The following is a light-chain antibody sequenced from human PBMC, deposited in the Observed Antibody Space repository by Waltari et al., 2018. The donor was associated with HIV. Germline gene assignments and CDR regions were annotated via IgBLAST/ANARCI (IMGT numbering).Light chain of an antibody. J-gene: IGLJ1*01. Sequence: QSALTPPPSTSGTPGPRVTMSCSGSSSNVGRDNVYWYQQIPGTAPKLLIYNDYQRPSGVPDRFSGSKSGTSASLAISGLRSEDEADYYCAAWDNILSGYVFGTGTKVTVL. CDR2: NDY. CDR1: SSNVGRDN. V-gene: IGLV1-47*01. CDR3: AAWDNILSGYV.